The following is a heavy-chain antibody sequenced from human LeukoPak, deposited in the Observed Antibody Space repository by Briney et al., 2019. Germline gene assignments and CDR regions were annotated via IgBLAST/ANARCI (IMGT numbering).Heavy chain of an antibody. CDR2: ISYDGSNK. CDR1: GFTFSSYA. V-gene: IGHV3-30-3*01. D-gene: IGHD2-15*01. Sequence: SGGSLRLSCAASGFTFSSYAMHGVRAAPGKGREWGAVISYDGSNKYYADSVKGRFTISRDNSKNTLYLQMNSLRAEDTAVYYCARGIVVVAAKGELLDYWGQGTLVTVSS. CDR3: ARGIVVVAAKGELLDY. J-gene: IGHJ4*02.